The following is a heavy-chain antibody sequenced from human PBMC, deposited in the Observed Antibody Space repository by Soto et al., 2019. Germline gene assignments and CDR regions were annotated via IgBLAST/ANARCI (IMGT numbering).Heavy chain of an antibody. Sequence: GGTLRLSCAASGFTFSSYSMNWVRQAPGKGLEWVSSISSSSSYIYYADSVKGRFTISRDNAKNSLYLQVNSLRAEDTAVYYCARDKGYCSSTSCWGMDVWGQGTTVTVSS. D-gene: IGHD2-2*01. CDR2: ISSSSSYI. J-gene: IGHJ6*02. CDR1: GFTFSSYS. V-gene: IGHV3-21*01. CDR3: ARDKGYCSSTSCWGMDV.